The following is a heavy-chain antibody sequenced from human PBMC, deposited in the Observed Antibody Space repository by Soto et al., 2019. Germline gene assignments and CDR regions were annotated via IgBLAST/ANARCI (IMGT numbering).Heavy chain of an antibody. Sequence: VHLVESGGGLVQPGGSLRLSCAASGFTFSNYNMNWVRQAPGKGLEWIGYISFSGSVIYYADSVKGRFTISRDNANNSLYLRMNSLRAEVTGVYYWARDSPRAKCCGQGTLVTVSS. CDR1: GFTFSNYN. V-gene: IGHV3-48*01. J-gene: IGHJ4*02. CDR3: ARDSPRAKC. CDR2: ISFSGSVI.